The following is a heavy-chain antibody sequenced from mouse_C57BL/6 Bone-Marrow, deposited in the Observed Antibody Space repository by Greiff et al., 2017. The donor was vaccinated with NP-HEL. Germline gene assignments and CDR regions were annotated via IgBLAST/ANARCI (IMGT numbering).Heavy chain of an antibody. CDR1: GYTFTDYN. CDR2: INPNNGGT. J-gene: IGHJ3*01. D-gene: IGHD2-5*01. Sequence: EVQLQQSGPELVKPGASVKIPCKASGYTFTDYNMDWVKQSHGKSLEWIGDINPNNGGTIYNQKFKGKATLTVDKSSSTAYMELRSLTSEDTAVYYCARRKGFYYSNWFAYWGQGTLVTVSA. V-gene: IGHV1-18*01. CDR3: ARRKGFYYSNWFAY.